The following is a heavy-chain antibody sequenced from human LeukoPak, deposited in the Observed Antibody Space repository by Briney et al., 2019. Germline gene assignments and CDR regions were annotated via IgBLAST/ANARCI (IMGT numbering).Heavy chain of an antibody. Sequence: GGSLRLSCAASGFTFSSYAMSWVRQAPGKGLEWVSAISGSGGSTDYADSVKGRFTISRDNSKNTLYLQMNSLRAEDTAVYYCAKDRVSSGWVDYWGQGTLVTVSS. CDR3: AKDRVSSGWVDY. D-gene: IGHD6-19*01. CDR1: GFTFSSYA. J-gene: IGHJ4*02. V-gene: IGHV3-23*01. CDR2: ISGSGGST.